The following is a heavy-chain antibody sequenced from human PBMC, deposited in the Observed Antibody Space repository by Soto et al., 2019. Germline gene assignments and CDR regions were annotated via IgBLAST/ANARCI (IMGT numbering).Heavy chain of an antibody. V-gene: IGHV4-31*03. Sequence: QVQLRASGPGLVKPSQTLSLTCTVSGGSIRSGGYNWSWIRQLPGKGLEWIGYIFHTGNTYYNPSLKRRVTISVDTSQNQFSLRLSSVTAADTALSYCARDLGKLITPAQWVQGVMVTVSS. D-gene: IGHD7-27*01. CDR2: IFHTGNT. CDR1: GGSIRSGGYN. CDR3: ARDLGKLITPAQ. J-gene: IGHJ1*01.